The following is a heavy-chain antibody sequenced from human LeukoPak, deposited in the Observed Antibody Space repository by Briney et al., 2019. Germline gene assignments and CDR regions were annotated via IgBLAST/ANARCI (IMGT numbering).Heavy chain of an antibody. CDR3: AIPADYGDYVLDY. Sequence: ASVKVSCKASGGTFSSYAISWVRQAPGQGLEWMGGIIPIFGTANYAQKFQGRVTITTDESTSTAYMELSSLRSEDTAVYYCAIPADYGDYVLDYWGQGTLVTVSS. D-gene: IGHD4-17*01. CDR1: GGTFSSYA. V-gene: IGHV1-69*05. J-gene: IGHJ4*02. CDR2: IIPIFGTA.